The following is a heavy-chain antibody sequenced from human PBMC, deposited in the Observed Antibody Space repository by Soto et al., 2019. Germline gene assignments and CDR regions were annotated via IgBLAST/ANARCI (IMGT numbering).Heavy chain of an antibody. CDR1: GFTFSSYA. V-gene: IGHV3-30*04. CDR2: ISYDGSNK. CDR3: ARDGEAGDDFDV. Sequence: GGSLRLSCAASGFTFSSYAMHWVRQAPGKGLEWVAVISYDGSNKYYADSVKGRFTISRDNSNNARYLQMNSLRAEDTAVYYCARDGEAGDDFDVWGQGTMVTVSS. J-gene: IGHJ3*01. D-gene: IGHD3-10*01.